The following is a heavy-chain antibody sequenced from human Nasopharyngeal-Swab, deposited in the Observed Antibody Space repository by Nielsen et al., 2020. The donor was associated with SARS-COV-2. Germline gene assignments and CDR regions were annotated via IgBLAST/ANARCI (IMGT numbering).Heavy chain of an antibody. Sequence: WVRQAHGQGIEWMGIINPGGGSARYSQNFQGRVTMTRDTSTSTVYMELSSLRSEDTAVYYCARGGDPREVVAATDCFDPWGQGTLVTVSS. V-gene: IGHV1-46*01. CDR2: INPGGGSA. J-gene: IGHJ5*02. CDR3: ARGGDPREVVAATDCFDP. D-gene: IGHD2-15*01.